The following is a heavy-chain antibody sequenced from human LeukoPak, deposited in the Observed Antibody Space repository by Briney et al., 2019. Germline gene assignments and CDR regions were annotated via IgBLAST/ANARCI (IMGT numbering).Heavy chain of an antibody. CDR1: GGSISSYY. V-gene: IGHV4-4*07. CDR3: VRGPALVVPAAPLYYYYMDV. CDR2: IYTSGST. J-gene: IGHJ6*03. D-gene: IGHD2-2*01. Sequence: SETLSLTCTVSGGSISSYYWSWIRQPAGKGLEWIGRIYTSGSTNYNPSLKSRVTMSVDTSKNQFSLKLSSVTAADTAVYYCVRGPALVVPAAPLYYYYMDVWGKGTTVTVSS.